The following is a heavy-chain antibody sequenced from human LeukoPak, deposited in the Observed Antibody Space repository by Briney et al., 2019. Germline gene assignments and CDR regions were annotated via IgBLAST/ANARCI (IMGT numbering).Heavy chain of an antibody. CDR2: IYYSGST. D-gene: IGHD2-15*01. J-gene: IGHJ1*01. Sequence: SETLSLTCTVSGGSVSSGSYYWSWIRQPPGKGLEWIGYIYYSGSTNYNPSLKSRVTISVDTSKNQFSLKLSSVTAADTAVYYCARGRSGPNFQHWGQGTLVTVSS. CDR1: GGSVSSGSYY. CDR3: ARGRSGPNFQH. V-gene: IGHV4-61*01.